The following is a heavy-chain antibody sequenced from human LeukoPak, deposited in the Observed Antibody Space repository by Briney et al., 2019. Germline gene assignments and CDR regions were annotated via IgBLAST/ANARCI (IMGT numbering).Heavy chain of an antibody. CDR2: ISSSGSTI. V-gene: IGHV3-48*03. Sequence: HPGGSLRLSCAASGFTFSSYEMNWVRQAPGKGLEWVSYISSSGSTIYYADSVKGRFTISRDNAKNSLYLQMNSLGPEDTAVYYCARERSGYYDYWGQGTLVTVSA. D-gene: IGHD3-3*01. CDR1: GFTFSSYE. CDR3: ARERSGYYDY. J-gene: IGHJ4*02.